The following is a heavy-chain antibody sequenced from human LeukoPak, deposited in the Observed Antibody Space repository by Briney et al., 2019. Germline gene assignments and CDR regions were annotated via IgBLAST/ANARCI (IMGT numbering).Heavy chain of an antibody. CDR1: GFTFSHYG. V-gene: IGHV3-33*06. CDR3: AKDAQRGFDYSNSLES. J-gene: IGHJ5*01. CDR2: IWNDGSNK. D-gene: IGHD4-11*01. Sequence: HAGGSLRLSCATSGFTFSHYGMHWVRQAPGKGLEWVAVIWNDGSNKYYGDSVKGRFTISRDNSQNTLYLQMNSLRVEDTAVYYCAKDAQRGFDYSNSLESWGQGTLVPVSS.